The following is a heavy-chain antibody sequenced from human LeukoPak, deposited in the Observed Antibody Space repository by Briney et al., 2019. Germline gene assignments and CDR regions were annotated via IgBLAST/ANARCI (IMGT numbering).Heavy chain of an antibody. J-gene: IGHJ4*02. CDR1: GFTVSSNY. CDR3: ARYGYSYGYGADY. D-gene: IGHD5-18*01. Sequence: GGSLRLSCAASGFTVSSNYMSWVRQAPGKGLEWVSYISSSGSTIYYADSVKGRFTISRDNAKNSLYLQMNSLRAEDTAVYYCARYGYSYGYGADYWGQGTLVTVSS. CDR2: ISSSGSTI. V-gene: IGHV3-11*04.